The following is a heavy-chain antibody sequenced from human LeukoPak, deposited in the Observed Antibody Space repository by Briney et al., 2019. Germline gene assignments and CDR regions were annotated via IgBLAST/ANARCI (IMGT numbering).Heavy chain of an antibody. CDR2: INYSGST. V-gene: IGHV4-34*01. J-gene: IGHJ6*03. D-gene: IGHD2-2*01. Sequence: SETLSLTCAVYGGSFSGYYWSWIRQPPGKGLEWIGEINYSGSTNYNPSLKSRVTISVDTSKNQFSLKLSSVTAADTAVYYCARGGRGRVPAAHMDVWGKGTTVTVSS. CDR3: ARGGRGRVPAAHMDV. CDR1: GGSFSGYY.